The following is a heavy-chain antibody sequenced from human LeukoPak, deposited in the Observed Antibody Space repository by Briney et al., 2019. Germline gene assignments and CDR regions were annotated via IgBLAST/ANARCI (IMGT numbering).Heavy chain of an antibody. CDR1: GFTFSSYA. D-gene: IGHD5-24*01. CDR2: ISYDGTSK. V-gene: IGHV3-30*04. Sequence: GGSLRLSCAASGFTFSSYAMHWVRQAPGKGLEWLAVISYDGTSKYYADSVKGRFSISRDSSKDTMYLHMNSLGPADTALYYCARDRDGWRPKCLDFWGQGTLVTVSS. J-gene: IGHJ4*02. CDR3: ARDRDGWRPKCLDF.